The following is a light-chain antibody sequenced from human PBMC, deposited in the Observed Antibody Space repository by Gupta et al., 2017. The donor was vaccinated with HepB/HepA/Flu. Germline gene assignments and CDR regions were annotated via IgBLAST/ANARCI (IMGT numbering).Light chain of an antibody. CDR2: RNN. CDR3: AVWDDSLSGHVV. V-gene: IGLV1-47*01. CDR1: SANSGSNY. J-gene: IGLJ2*01. Sequence: QSVLTQPPPASGTPGHRVTISCSGSSANSGSNYVYWYQQLPGTAPKLLMYRNNQRPSGVPDRFSGSKSGTSASLAISGPRSEDEADYYCAVWDDSLSGHVVLGGGTKLTVL.